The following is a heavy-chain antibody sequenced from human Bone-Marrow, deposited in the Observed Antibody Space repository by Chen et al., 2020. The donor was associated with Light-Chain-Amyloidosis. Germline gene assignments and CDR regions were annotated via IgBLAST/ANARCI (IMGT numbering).Heavy chain of an antibody. J-gene: IGHJ6*02. Sequence: QVQLQESGPGLVKPSQTLSLTCTVSGGSISSGGYYWSWIRQHPGKGLEWIGYIYYSGSTYYNPALKSRVTISVDTSKNQFSLKLSSVTAADTAVYYCARETHYYDSGDYYGMDVWGQGTTVTVSS. V-gene: IGHV4-31*03. CDR1: GGSISSGGYY. CDR2: IYYSGST. D-gene: IGHD3-22*01. CDR3: ARETHYYDSGDYYGMDV.